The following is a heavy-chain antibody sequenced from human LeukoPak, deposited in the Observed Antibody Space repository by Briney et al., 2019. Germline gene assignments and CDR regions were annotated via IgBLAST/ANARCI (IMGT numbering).Heavy chain of an antibody. CDR1: GFTFSSYA. J-gene: IGHJ4*02. CDR2: ISGPGGST. Sequence: GGSLRLSCAASGFTFSSYAMSWVRQAPGKGLEWVSAISGPGGSTYYADSVKGRFTISRDNSKNTLYLQMSSLRAEDTAIYYCAKDRLIIPAAGDYFDYWGQGTLVTVSS. D-gene: IGHD2-2*01. CDR3: AKDRLIIPAAGDYFDY. V-gene: IGHV3-23*01.